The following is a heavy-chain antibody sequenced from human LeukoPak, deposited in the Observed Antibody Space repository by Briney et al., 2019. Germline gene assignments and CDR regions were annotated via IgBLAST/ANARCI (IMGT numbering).Heavy chain of an antibody. CDR1: GFTFSSHW. CDR3: ARHGCYVFDY. CDR2: IKEDGHEK. J-gene: IGHJ4*02. D-gene: IGHD2-15*01. Sequence: GGSLRLSCAGSGFTFSSHWMGWVRQAPGKGLEWLANIKEDGHEKYYVDSVQGRFTISRDNAKNSLFLQMDSLRAEDTAVYFCARHGCYVFDYWGQGTLVTVSS. V-gene: IGHV3-7*01.